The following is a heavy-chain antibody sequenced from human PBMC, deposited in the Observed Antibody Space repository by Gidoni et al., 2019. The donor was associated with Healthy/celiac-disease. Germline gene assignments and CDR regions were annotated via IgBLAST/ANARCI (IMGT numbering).Heavy chain of an antibody. Sequence: QLQLQESGPGLVKPSETLSLTCTVSRGSISTRSYYWGWIRQPPGKGLEWIVSIYYSGGTYYNPSLKSRVTISVDTSKNQFSLKLSSVTAADTAVYYCARDQAVYGDYVVRAFDIWGQGTMVTVSS. CDR3: ARDQAVYGDYVVRAFDI. J-gene: IGHJ3*02. CDR1: RGSISTRSYY. CDR2: IYYSGGT. D-gene: IGHD4-17*01. V-gene: IGHV4-39*07.